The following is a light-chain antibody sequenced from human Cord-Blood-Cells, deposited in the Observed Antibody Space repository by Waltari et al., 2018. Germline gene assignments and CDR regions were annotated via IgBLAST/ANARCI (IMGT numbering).Light chain of an antibody. Sequence: DIQMTQSPSSLSASVGDRVTITCRASQSISSYLNWYQQKPGKAPKLLIYAASSLQSGVPERFSGSGSVTDFTLTISSLQPEDFATYYCQQSYSTPLCTFGPGTKVDIK. CDR2: AAS. J-gene: IGKJ3*01. CDR3: QQSYSTPLCT. V-gene: IGKV1-39*01. CDR1: QSISSY.